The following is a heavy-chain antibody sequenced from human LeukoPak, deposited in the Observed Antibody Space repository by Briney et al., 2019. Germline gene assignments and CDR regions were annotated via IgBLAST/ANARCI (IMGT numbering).Heavy chain of an antibody. CDR2: ILYSGST. V-gene: IGHV4-59*01. CDR3: AGDTVGFDS. J-gene: IGHJ4*02. Sequence: PSETLSLTCTVSDASISSYYWNWIQQPPGKGLEWIGSILYSGSTNYNPSLKSRVSISVDTSKNQFSLKLSSVTAADTAVYYCAGDTVGFDSWGQGTLVTVSS. CDR1: DASISSYY. D-gene: IGHD4-23*01.